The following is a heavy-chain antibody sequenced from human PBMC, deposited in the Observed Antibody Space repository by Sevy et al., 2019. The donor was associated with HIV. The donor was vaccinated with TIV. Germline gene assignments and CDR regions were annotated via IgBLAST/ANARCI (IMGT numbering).Heavy chain of an antibody. CDR1: EFTVSSNY. D-gene: IGHD2-15*01. J-gene: IGHJ6*02. V-gene: IGHV3-53*01. CDR3: AREDIVLGEGNYYGMDV. Sequence: GGSLRLSCAASEFTVSSNYMSWVRQAPGKGLEWVSVIYSGGSTYYADAVKGRFTISTDNSQNTVYLQMNSLRAEDTAVYYCAREDIVLGEGNYYGMDVWGQGTTVTVSS. CDR2: IYSGGST.